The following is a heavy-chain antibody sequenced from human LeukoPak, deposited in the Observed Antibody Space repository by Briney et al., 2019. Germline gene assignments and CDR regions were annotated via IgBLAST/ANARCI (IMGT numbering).Heavy chain of an antibody. CDR1: GFTFSSYA. D-gene: IGHD6-13*01. V-gene: IGHV3-23*01. J-gene: IGHJ4*02. Sequence: GGSLRLACAASGFTFSSYAMSWVRQAPGKGLEWVSAISGSGGSTYYADSVKGRFTISRDNSKNTLYLQMNSLRAEDTAVYYCAPRTGYSSSWVDYWGQGTLVTVSS. CDR3: APRTGYSSSWVDY. CDR2: ISGSGGST.